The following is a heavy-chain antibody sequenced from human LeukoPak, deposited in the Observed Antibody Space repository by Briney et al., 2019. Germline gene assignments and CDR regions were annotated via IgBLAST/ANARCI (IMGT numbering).Heavy chain of an antibody. CDR2: ISGSGGST. CDR1: GFTFSSYA. D-gene: IGHD3-3*01. Sequence: GSLRLSCAASGFTFSSYAMSWVRQAPGKGLEWVSAISGSGGSTYYADSVKGRFTISRDNSKNTLYLQTNSLRAEDTAVYYCAKDRGAYYDFWSDLRTDAFDIWGQGTMVTVSS. V-gene: IGHV3-23*01. CDR3: AKDRGAYYDFWSDLRTDAFDI. J-gene: IGHJ3*02.